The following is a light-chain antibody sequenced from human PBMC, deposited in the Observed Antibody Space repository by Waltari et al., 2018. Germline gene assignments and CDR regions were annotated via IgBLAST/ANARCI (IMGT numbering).Light chain of an antibody. Sequence: SSELTQDPAVSVAMGQTVRITCQGDSLRSYYASWYQQRPGQAPILVKYDKNNRPSGVPDRFSGSSSQNTGSLTITGAQAEDEASYYCHSRDASGVAGSFGGGTKLTVL. V-gene: IGLV3-19*01. CDR3: HSRDASGVAGS. CDR2: DKN. J-gene: IGLJ2*01. CDR1: SLRSYY.